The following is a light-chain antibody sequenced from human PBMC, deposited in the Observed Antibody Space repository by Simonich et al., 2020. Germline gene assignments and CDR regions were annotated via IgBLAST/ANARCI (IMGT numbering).Light chain of an antibody. CDR3: QTWGTGINWV. Sequence: QLVLTQSPSASASLGASVKLTCTLSSGHSSYAIGWHQQQPEKGPRSLMKLNSDGSHSKGDGIPERFSGSSSGAERYLTISSLQSEDEADYYCQTWGTGINWVFGGGTKLTVL. CDR1: SGHSSYA. CDR2: LNSDGSH. J-gene: IGLJ3*02. V-gene: IGLV4-69*01.